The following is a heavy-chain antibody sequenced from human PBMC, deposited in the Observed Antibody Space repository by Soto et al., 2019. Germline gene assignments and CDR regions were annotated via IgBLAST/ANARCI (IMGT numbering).Heavy chain of an antibody. D-gene: IGHD3-10*02. J-gene: IGHJ4*02. V-gene: IGHV3-30*06. CDR3: AIVRVADSALDH. CDR1: GFIFSNYG. CDR2: ISYDGSDI. Sequence: QVQLVESGGGVVQPGRSLRLSCVGSGFIFSNYGMHWVRQAPGKGLEWVAFISYDGSDILYADSVKGRFTISRDNSKSTLFLHMNRPTAEDTAIYFCAIVRVADSALDHWGQGTLVTVS.